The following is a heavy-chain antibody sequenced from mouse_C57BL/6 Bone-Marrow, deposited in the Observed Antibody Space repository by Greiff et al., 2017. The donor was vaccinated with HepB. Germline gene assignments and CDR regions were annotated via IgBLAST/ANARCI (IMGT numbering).Heavy chain of an antibody. J-gene: IGHJ3*01. D-gene: IGHD3-2*02. V-gene: IGHV1-64*01. CDR3: ASPAQFSFAC. CDR1: GYTFTSYW. Sequence: VQLQQPWAELVKPGASVKLSCKASGYTFTSYWMHWGKQWPGQGLEWIGMIYSNSGGTYYNEKFKSKATLTVDKSSSTAYMQLSSLTSEVSSVYYCASPAQFSFACRGRGTLITASA. CDR2: IYSNSGGT.